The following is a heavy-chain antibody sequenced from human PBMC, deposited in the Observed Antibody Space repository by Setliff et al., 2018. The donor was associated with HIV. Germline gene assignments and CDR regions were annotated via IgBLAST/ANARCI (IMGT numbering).Heavy chain of an antibody. J-gene: IGHJ4*02. CDR1: GGSISGFY. CDR2: IYDSGST. Sequence: SETLSLTCTVSGGSISGFYWNWIRQSAGKGLQWIGRIYDSGSTKYNPSLKSRVTMSLDTSKNQFSLKLSSVTAADTAVYYCARLEVRSFYGYRNSPDYWGQGTLVTVSS. CDR3: ARLEVRSFYGYRNSPDY. D-gene: IGHD5-18*01. V-gene: IGHV4-4*07.